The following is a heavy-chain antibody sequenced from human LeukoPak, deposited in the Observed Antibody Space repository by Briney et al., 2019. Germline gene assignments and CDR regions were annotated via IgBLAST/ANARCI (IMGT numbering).Heavy chain of an antibody. CDR1: GFSFSSYA. CDR2: ISSTTNTI. D-gene: IGHD3-10*01. Sequence: PGGSLRLSCAASGFSFSSYAMNWVRQAPGKGLEWVSYISSTTNTIYYADSVKGRFTISRDNAKNSLYLQMNSLRDEDTAVYYCARVSHYGSGYYYTLAYWGQGTLVTVSS. CDR3: ARVSHYGSGYYYTLAY. J-gene: IGHJ4*02. V-gene: IGHV3-48*02.